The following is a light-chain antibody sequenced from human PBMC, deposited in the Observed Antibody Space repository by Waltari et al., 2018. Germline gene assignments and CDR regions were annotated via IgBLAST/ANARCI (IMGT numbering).Light chain of an antibody. CDR2: SNT. J-gene: IGLJ2*01. CDR1: SSNIGSNV. V-gene: IGLV1-44*01. Sequence: QSVLTQPPSASGTPGQRVTISCSGSSSNIGSNVVNWDQQLPGSAPKLLIQSNTQRPSGVPDRFSGSKSGTSASLAISGLQSADEADYYCAAWDDSLNGHVVFGGGTKLTVL. CDR3: AAWDDSLNGHVV.